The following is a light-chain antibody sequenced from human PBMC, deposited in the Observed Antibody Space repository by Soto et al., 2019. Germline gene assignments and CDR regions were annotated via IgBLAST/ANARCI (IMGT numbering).Light chain of an antibody. CDR1: QSISSY. V-gene: IGKV3-11*01. CDR3: QQRSNWPLT. Sequence: PGDRATLSCRASQSISSYLVWYQQKRGQAPRLLIYEASNRATGIPARFSGSGSGTDFTLTISSLEPEDFAVYYCQQRSNWPLTFGGGTKVEIK. CDR2: EAS. J-gene: IGKJ4*01.